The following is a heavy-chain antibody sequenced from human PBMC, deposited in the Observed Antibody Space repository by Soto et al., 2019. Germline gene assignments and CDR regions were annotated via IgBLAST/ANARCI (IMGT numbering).Heavy chain of an antibody. CDR3: VGRSGSSDY. J-gene: IGHJ4*02. D-gene: IGHD3-10*01. CDR1: GFTFSNYT. V-gene: IGHV3-30*04. CDR2: ISYDEIDK. Sequence: HPGGSLRLSCAASGFTFSNYTMHWVRQAPGKGLEWVALISYDEIDKYFADAVKGRFTISRDNYKNTLYLQMDSLRAEDTAVYYCVGRSGSSDYWGRGTLVTVSS.